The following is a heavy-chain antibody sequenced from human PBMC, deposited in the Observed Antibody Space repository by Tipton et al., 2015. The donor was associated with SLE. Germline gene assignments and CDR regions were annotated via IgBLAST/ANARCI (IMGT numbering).Heavy chain of an antibody. CDR1: SGSFSGYR. D-gene: IGHD6-19*01. V-gene: IGHV4-34*01. CDR3: ARHGLRNVADHWYFDL. CDR2: VNYGGST. J-gene: IGHJ2*01. Sequence: LRLSCIIYSGSFSGYRWSWIRQSPGKGLEWIGEVNYGGSTNYNPSLESRATISIATAEKHLSLKLTSVTAADTALYYCARHGLRNVADHWYFDLWGQGTLVTVSS.